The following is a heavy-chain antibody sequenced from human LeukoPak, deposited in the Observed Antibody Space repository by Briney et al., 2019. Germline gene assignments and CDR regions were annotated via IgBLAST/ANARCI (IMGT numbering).Heavy chain of an antibody. Sequence: GGSLRLSCAASGFTVSSNYMSWVRQAPGKGLEWVSVIYSGGSTYYADSVKGRFTISRDNSKNTLYLQMNSLRAEDTAVYYCAREGMTGTTSPYFDYWGQGTLVTVSS. CDR2: IYSGGST. D-gene: IGHD1-20*01. CDR1: GFTVSSNY. V-gene: IGHV3-53*01. CDR3: AREGMTGTTSPYFDY. J-gene: IGHJ4*02.